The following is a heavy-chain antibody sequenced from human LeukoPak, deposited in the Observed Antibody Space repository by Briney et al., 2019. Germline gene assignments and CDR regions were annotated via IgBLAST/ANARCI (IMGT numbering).Heavy chain of an antibody. CDR2: IVVDTGYT. J-gene: IGHJ5*02. CDR3: ARDVAEGFGDHPGGAFDP. D-gene: IGHD3-10*01. Sequence: GASVRVSCKASGFTFTTSAMQWVRQARGQRLEWIGWIVVDTGYTNCAQTFQERLTITRDMSTSTAYMDLSSLRSEDTAVYYCARDVAEGFGDHPGGAFDPWGQGTLVTVSS. V-gene: IGHV1-58*02. CDR1: GFTFTTSA.